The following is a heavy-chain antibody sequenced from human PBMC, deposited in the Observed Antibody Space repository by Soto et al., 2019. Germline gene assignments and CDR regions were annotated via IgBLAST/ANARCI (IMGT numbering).Heavy chain of an antibody. V-gene: IGHV1-69*01. CDR1: GGTFSSYA. Sequence: QVQLVQSGAEVKKPGSSVKVSCKASGGTFSSYAISWVRKAPGQLWELLGGISPIFGTANYAQKFQGRVTITADESTSTAYMELSSLRSEDTAVYYCVRTQQLVTNPYYYYGMDVWGQGTTVTVSS. J-gene: IGHJ6*02. CDR2: ISPIFGTA. CDR3: VRTQQLVTNPYYYYGMDV. D-gene: IGHD6-13*01.